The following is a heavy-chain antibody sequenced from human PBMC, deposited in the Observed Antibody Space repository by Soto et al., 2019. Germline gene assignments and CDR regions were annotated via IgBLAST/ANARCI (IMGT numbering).Heavy chain of an antibody. V-gene: IGHV1-18*01. CDR1: GYNFIMHG. CDR3: ARVVYHDSSGYYAP. D-gene: IGHD3-22*01. Sequence: QVQLEQSGPEVTKPGASVKVSCKASGYNFIMHGISWVRQAPGQGLEWMGWISGYNGNTDYAQKFQGRVTMTTDTSTSTVFMELRSLTSADSATYFWARVVYHDSSGYYAPWGQGTLVTVSS. CDR2: ISGYNGNT. J-gene: IGHJ5*02.